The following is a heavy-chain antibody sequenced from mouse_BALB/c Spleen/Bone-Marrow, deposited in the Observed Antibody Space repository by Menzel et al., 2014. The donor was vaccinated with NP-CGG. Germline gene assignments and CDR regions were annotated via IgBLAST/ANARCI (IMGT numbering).Heavy chain of an antibody. CDR3: IRVDGNYLYYFDY. V-gene: IGHV5-6-4*01. Sequence: EVKLMESGGGLVRPGGSLKLSCAASGFTFSSYIMSWVRQNPEKRLDWVATISSGGNYTYYPDSVKGRFTISRDNAKNTLYLQMSSLKSEDTAMYYCIRVDGNYLYYFDYLGQGATLTVSS. CDR2: ISSGGNYT. J-gene: IGHJ2*01. CDR1: GFTFSSYI. D-gene: IGHD2-1*01.